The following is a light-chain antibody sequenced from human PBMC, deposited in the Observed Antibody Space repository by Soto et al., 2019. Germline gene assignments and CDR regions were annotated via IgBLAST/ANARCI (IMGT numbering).Light chain of an antibody. CDR3: QQRSGWPPLT. J-gene: IGKJ4*01. V-gene: IGKV3-11*01. Sequence: VLTQSPGTLSLSPGERATLFCRAVQSVDSGDLAWYQQKPGQAPRLLIYDASNRATGIPARFSGSGSGTDFTLTISSLEPEDFAIYYCQQRSGWPPLTFGGGTKVDIK. CDR2: DAS. CDR1: QSVDSGD.